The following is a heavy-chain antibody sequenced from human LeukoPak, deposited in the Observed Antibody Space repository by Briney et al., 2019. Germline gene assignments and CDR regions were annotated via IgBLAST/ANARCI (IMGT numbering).Heavy chain of an antibody. J-gene: IGHJ5*02. D-gene: IGHD2-2*01. CDR2: IYYSGST. Sequence: PSETLSLTCTVSGGSISSTPYYWGWIRQPPGKGLEWIGSIYYSGSTYYNPSLKSRVTISVDTSKNQFSLKLSSVTAADTAVYYCARHLRGLEEYQLPSNWFDPWGQGTLVTVSS. CDR3: ARHLRGLEEYQLPSNWFDP. CDR1: GGSISSTPYY. V-gene: IGHV4-39*01.